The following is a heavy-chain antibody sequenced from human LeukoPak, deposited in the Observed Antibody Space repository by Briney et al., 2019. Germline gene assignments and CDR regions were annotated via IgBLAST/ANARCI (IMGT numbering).Heavy chain of an antibody. Sequence: GGSLRLSCAASGFMFTSYWMSWVRQAPGKGLEWVANINQDGSAKYYVDSVKGRFTISRDNAKNSLYLQMNSLRAEDTAVYYCAKHSRGSFRGASAFDYWGQGTVVTVSS. V-gene: IGHV3-7*01. CDR3: AKHSRGSFRGASAFDY. D-gene: IGHD1-26*01. CDR2: INQDGSAK. J-gene: IGHJ4*02. CDR1: GFMFTSYW.